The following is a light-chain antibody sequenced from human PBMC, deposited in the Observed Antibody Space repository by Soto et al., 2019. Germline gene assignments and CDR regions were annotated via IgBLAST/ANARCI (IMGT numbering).Light chain of an antibody. CDR1: QVISTS. J-gene: IGKJ3*01. Sequence: IQMTQSPSTLYASVGDRVTITCRASQVISTSLAWYQVKPGKAPKLLIYAASTLQSGVPSRFSGSGSGTDFTLTISSLQPEDVATYYCQRYNSAPRTFGPGTKVDIK. CDR2: AAS. V-gene: IGKV1-27*01. CDR3: QRYNSAPRT.